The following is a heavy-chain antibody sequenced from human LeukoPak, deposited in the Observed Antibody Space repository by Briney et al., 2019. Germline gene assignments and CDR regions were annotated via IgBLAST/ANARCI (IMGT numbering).Heavy chain of an antibody. J-gene: IGHJ6*02. Sequence: PGGSLRLSCAASGFTFSSYAMHWVRQAPGKGLEWVAVISYDGSNKYYADSVKGRFTISRDNSKNTLYLQMNSLRAEDTAVYYCARAHLGSGSLYYYYGMDVWGQGTTVTVSS. CDR3: ARAHLGSGSLYYYYGMDV. D-gene: IGHD3-10*01. CDR2: ISYDGSNK. CDR1: GFTFSSYA. V-gene: IGHV3-30-3*01.